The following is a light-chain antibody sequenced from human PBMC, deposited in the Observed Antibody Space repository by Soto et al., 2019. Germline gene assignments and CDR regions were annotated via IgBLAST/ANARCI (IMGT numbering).Light chain of an antibody. J-gene: IGLJ1*01. CDR1: SSDVGAFNY. CDR3: SSYTSSSTLV. Sequence: QSALTQPPSASGSPGQSITISCTGTSSDVGAFNYVSWYQQHPGKAPKLMIFEINKRPSGVPDRFSGSKSGNTASLTISGLQAEDEADYYCSSYTSSSTLVFGTGTKVTV. V-gene: IGLV2-14*03. CDR2: EIN.